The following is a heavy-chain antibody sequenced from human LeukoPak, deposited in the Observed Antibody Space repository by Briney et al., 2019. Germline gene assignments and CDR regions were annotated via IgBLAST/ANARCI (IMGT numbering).Heavy chain of an antibody. CDR1: GGSISSSIYY. CDR2: IYYSGST. Sequence: KPSETLSLTCTVSGGSISSSIYYWGWIRQPPGKGLEWIGSIYYSGSTYYNPSLKSRVTISVDTSKNQFSLKLSSVTAADTAVYYCARRLYYYDSSGYYYPYFDYWGQGTLVTVSS. CDR3: ARRLYYYDSSGYYYPYFDY. D-gene: IGHD3-22*01. J-gene: IGHJ4*02. V-gene: IGHV4-39*01.